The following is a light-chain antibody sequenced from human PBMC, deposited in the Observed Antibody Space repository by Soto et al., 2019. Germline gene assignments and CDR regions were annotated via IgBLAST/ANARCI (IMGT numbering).Light chain of an antibody. J-gene: IGLJ2*01. CDR3: GTLDSSLVV. CDR2: DNN. V-gene: IGLV1-51*01. CDR1: SSNIGNNY. Sequence: QSVLTQPTSVSAAPGQKVTISCSGSSSNIGNNYVSWYQQLPGTAPKLLIYDNNKRPSGIPDRFSGSKSGTSATLGITGLQTGDEADYYCGTLDSSLVVFGGGTKLTVL.